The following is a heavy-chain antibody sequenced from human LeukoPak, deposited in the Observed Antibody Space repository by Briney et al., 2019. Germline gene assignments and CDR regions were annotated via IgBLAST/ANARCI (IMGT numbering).Heavy chain of an antibody. J-gene: IGHJ4*02. CDR3: VRFGLTSSLDY. CDR1: GYRFTSYW. D-gene: IGHD6-13*01. CDR2: IYPGDSDT. Sequence: HGESLKISCKGSGYRFTSYWIGWVRQMPGKGLEWMGIIYPGDSDTRYSPSFQGQVSISADKSISTAYLQWSSLKASDTAIYYCVRFGLTSSLDYWGQGTLVTVSS. V-gene: IGHV5-51*01.